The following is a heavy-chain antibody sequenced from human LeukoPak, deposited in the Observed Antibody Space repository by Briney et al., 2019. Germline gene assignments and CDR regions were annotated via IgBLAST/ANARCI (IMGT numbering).Heavy chain of an antibody. CDR1: GFTFSSSA. Sequence: PGGSLRLSCAASGFTFSSSAMSWVRQVPGKGLEWVSAISGSGGSTYYADSVKGRFTISRDNSKNTLYLQMNSLRAEDTAVYYCAKAGSSGWYKVLIDYWGQGTLVTVSS. D-gene: IGHD6-19*01. CDR2: ISGSGGST. CDR3: AKAGSSGWYKVLIDY. J-gene: IGHJ4*02. V-gene: IGHV3-23*01.